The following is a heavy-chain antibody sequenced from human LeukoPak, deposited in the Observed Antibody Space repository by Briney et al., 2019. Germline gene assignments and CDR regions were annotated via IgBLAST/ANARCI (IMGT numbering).Heavy chain of an antibody. V-gene: IGHV3-23*01. CDR3: AKAPVTSCRGAFCYPLDS. J-gene: IGHJ4*02. CDR2: ISSSDDGT. CDR1: GFSLSSYA. Sequence: SGGSLRLSCVASGFSLSSYATSWVRQAPGKGLEWVSAISSSDDGTYHAGSVRGRFTISRDSSKNTLYLQMNNLRTEDAAIYYCAKAPVTSCRGAFCYPLDSWGQGTLVTVSS. D-gene: IGHD2-15*01.